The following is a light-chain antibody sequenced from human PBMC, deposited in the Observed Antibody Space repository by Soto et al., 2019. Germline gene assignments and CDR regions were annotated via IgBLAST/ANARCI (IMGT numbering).Light chain of an antibody. CDR2: WAS. CDR1: QSVLYSSNHKNY. J-gene: IGKJ3*01. Sequence: DIVLTQSPDSLAVSLGERATINCKSSQSVLYSSNHKNYLAWYQQKPGKPPKLLIYWASTRESGVPDRFSGRGSGTDFTLTISGLQAEDVAVYYCQQYYDTPFTFGPGTKVHVK. CDR3: QQYYDTPFT. V-gene: IGKV4-1*01.